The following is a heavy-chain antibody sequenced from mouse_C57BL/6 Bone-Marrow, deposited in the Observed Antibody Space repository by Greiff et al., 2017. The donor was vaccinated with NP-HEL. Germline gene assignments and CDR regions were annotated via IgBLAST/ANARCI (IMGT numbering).Heavy chain of an antibody. CDR3: ARTLTTAVAHYYAMDY. CDR2: IHPNSGST. D-gene: IGHD1-1*01. Sequence: QVQLQQPGAELVKPGASVKLSCKASGYTFTSYWMHWVKQRPGQGLEWIGMIHPNSGSTNYNEKFKSKATLTVDKSSSTAYMQLSSLTSEDSAVYYCARTLTTAVAHYYAMDYWGQGTSVTVSS. J-gene: IGHJ4*01. V-gene: IGHV1-64*01. CDR1: GYTFTSYW.